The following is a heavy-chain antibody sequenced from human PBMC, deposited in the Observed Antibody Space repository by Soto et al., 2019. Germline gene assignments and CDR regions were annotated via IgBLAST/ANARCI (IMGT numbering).Heavy chain of an antibody. CDR3: AREVSSIAARPGDY. CDR1: GGTFSSYT. D-gene: IGHD6-6*01. V-gene: IGHV1-69*02. Sequence: SMKVCRKASGGTFSSYTISWVRQAPGQGLEWMGRIIPILGIANYAQKFQGRVTITADKSTSTAYMELSSLRSEDTAVYYCAREVSSIAARPGDYWGQGTLVTVSS. CDR2: IIPILGIA. J-gene: IGHJ4*02.